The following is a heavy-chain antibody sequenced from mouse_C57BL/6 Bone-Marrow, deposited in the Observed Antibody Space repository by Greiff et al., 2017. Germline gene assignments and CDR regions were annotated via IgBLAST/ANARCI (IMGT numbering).Heavy chain of an antibody. D-gene: IGHD2-1*01. Sequence: QLQQSGAELVRPGASVKLSCKASGYTFTDYYINWVKQRPGQGLEWIARIYPGSGNTYYNEKFKGKATLTAEKSSSTAYMQLSSLTSEDSAVYFCARGIYFYWYFDVWGTGTTVTVSS. CDR2: IYPGSGNT. CDR1: GYTFTDYY. V-gene: IGHV1-76*01. J-gene: IGHJ1*03. CDR3: ARGIYFYWYFDV.